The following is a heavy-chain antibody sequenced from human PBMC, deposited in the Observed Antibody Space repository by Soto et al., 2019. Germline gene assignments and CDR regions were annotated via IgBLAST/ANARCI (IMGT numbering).Heavy chain of an antibody. CDR1: GFTVSNYG. J-gene: IGHJ4*02. CDR2: IGGSGGST. Sequence: EVQLLESGGGLVQPGGSLRLSCAASGFTVSNYGMNWVRQAPGKGLEWVSGIGGSGGSTYYADSVTGRFTISRDNSKNTLYLEMNSLRNEDTAVYYCAKDKSFDWGQGTLVSVSS. CDR3: AKDKSFD. V-gene: IGHV3-23*01. D-gene: IGHD3-9*01.